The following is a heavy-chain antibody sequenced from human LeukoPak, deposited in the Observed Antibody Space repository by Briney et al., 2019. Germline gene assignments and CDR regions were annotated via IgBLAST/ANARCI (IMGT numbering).Heavy chain of an antibody. D-gene: IGHD2-2*01. V-gene: IGHV3-7*01. CDR2: IKQDGSEK. CDR1: GLTFSSYW. J-gene: IGHJ4*02. CDR3: ATVGCTSTSCLAN. Sequence: GGSLRLSCAVSGLTFSSYWMTWVRQAPGKGLELVANIKQDGSEKYYVDSVKGRFTISRDNAKNSLYLQMSSVRAEDTAVYYCATVGCTSTSCLANWGQGTLVTVSS.